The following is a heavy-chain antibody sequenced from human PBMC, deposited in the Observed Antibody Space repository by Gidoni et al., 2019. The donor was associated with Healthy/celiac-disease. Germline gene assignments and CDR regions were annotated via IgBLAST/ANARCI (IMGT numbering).Heavy chain of an antibody. Sequence: QVQLVQSGAEVTKPGASVKVSCKASGYTCTSYAMHWVRQAPGQRLEWLGWINAGNGNTKYSQKFQGRVTITRDTSASTAYMELSSLRSEDTAVYYCARDHPPEATTYYFDYWGQGTLVTVSS. CDR1: GYTCTSYA. CDR2: INAGNGNT. J-gene: IGHJ4*02. D-gene: IGHD4-17*01. CDR3: ARDHPPEATTYYFDY. V-gene: IGHV1-3*01.